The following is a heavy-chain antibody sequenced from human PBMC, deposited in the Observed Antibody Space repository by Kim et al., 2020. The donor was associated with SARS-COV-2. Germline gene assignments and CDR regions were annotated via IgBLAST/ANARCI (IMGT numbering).Heavy chain of an antibody. CDR2: INHSGST. CDR3: ASEIFGYCSSTSCPIGRSVDY. D-gene: IGHD2-2*01. CDR1: GGSFSGYY. Sequence: SETLSLTCAVYGGSFSGYYWSWIRQPPGKGLEWIGEINHSGSTNYNPSLKSRVTISVDTSKNQFSLKLSSVTAADTAVYYCASEIFGYCSSTSCPIGRSVDYWGQGTLVTVSS. V-gene: IGHV4-34*01. J-gene: IGHJ4*02.